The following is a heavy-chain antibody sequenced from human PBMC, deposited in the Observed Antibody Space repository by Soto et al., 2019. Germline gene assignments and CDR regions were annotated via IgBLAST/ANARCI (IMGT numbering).Heavy chain of an antibody. Sequence: QITLKESGPTLVKPTQTLTLTCTFSGFSLSTGGVGVAWIRQPPGKALEWLAVIYWDDDKRYSPSLKNRLTVTKDTSKHHVVLTMPNLAPVDTATYYCAHPPFFGDKLDFLGQGTLLSVSS. D-gene: IGHD2-21*01. CDR1: GFSLSTGGVG. CDR2: IYWDDDK. CDR3: AHPPFFGDKLDF. J-gene: IGHJ4*02. V-gene: IGHV2-5*02.